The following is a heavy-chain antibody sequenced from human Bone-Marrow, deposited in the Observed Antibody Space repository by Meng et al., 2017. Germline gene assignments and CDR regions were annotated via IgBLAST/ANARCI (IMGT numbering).Heavy chain of an antibody. V-gene: IGHV4-4*02. D-gene: IGHD6-19*01. Sequence: QARLRGSGPGWVEPAWTLSLTCAVSGGATSSSNWWSWVRQPPGKGLEWIGEIYHSGSTNYNPSLKSRVTISVDKSKNQFSLKLSSVTAADTAVYYCAIEYSSGIDYWGQGTLVTVSS. CDR2: IYHSGST. CDR1: GGATSSSNW. CDR3: AIEYSSGIDY. J-gene: IGHJ4*02.